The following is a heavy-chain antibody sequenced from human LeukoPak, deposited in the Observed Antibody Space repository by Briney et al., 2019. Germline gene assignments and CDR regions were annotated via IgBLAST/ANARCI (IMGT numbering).Heavy chain of an antibody. CDR3: ARESMVRGHGQYYYYYMDV. V-gene: IGHV3-20*04. D-gene: IGHD3-10*01. CDR2: INWNGGST. Sequence: GGSLRLSCAASGFTFDDYGMSWVRQAPGKGLEWVSGINWNGGSTGYADSVKGRFTISRDNAKNSLYLQMNSLRAEDTALYYCARESMVRGHGQYYYYYMDVWGKGTTVTVSS. J-gene: IGHJ6*03. CDR1: GFTFDDYG.